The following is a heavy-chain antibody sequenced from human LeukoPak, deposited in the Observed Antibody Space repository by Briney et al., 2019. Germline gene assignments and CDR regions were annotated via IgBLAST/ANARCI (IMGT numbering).Heavy chain of an antibody. J-gene: IGHJ6*02. CDR3: ARLGAPGGTRSGYYYYGMDV. V-gene: IGHV4-39*01. D-gene: IGHD6-13*01. Sequence: PSETLSLTCTVSGGSISSSSNYWGWIRQPPGKGLEWIGSIYYSGSTYYNPSLKSRVTISVDTSKNQFSLKLSSVTAADTAVYYCARLGAPGGTRSGYYYYGMDVWGQGTTVTVSS. CDR1: GGSISSSSNY. CDR2: IYYSGST.